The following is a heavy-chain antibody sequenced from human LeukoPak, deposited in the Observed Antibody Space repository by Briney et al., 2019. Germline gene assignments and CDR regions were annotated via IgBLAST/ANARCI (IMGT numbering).Heavy chain of an antibody. Sequence: GGSLRLSCAASGSTFSAYWMSWVRQAPGKGLEWVAKIMQDGSDTYYVDSVKGRFTISRDNAKNSLYLQMNSLRAEDTAVYYCARKTVVGSYFDYWGQGTPVTVSS. V-gene: IGHV3-7*03. D-gene: IGHD4-23*01. J-gene: IGHJ4*02. CDR3: ARKTVVGSYFDY. CDR1: GSTFSAYW. CDR2: IMQDGSDT.